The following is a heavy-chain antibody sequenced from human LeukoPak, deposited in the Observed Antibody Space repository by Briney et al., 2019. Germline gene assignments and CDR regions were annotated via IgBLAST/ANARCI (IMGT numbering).Heavy chain of an antibody. D-gene: IGHD1-1*01. J-gene: IGHJ4*02. V-gene: IGHV4-39*01. CDR1: GGSISSSSYY. Sequence: KPSETLSLTCTVSGGSISSSSYYWGWIRQPPGKGLEWIGSIYYSGSTYYNPSLKSRVTISVDTSKNQFSLELSSVTAADTAVYYCARLLERPVRFIDYWGQETLVTVSS. CDR2: IYYSGST. CDR3: ARLLERPVRFIDY.